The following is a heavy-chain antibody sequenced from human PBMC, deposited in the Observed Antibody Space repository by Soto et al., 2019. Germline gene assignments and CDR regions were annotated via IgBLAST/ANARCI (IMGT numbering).Heavy chain of an antibody. CDR3: ARAQYRTGSGTYWFNWFDP. CDR2: IIPIFGTP. J-gene: IGHJ5*02. CDR1: GGTFSSYA. D-gene: IGHD3-10*01. V-gene: IGHV1-69*01. Sequence: QVPLVQSGAEVKKPGSSVKVSCKASGGTFSSYAISWVRQAPGQGLEWMGGIIPIFGTPKYAQKFQDRVTITADESTSTAYMELSSLRSEDTAVYYCARAQYRTGSGTYWFNWFDPWGQGTLVTVSS.